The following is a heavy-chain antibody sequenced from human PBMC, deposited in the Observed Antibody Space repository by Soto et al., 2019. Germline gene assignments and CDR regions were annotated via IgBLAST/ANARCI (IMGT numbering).Heavy chain of an antibody. CDR2: IYWDDDK. CDR3: AHRGKTTTTTYFFDH. J-gene: IGHJ4*02. CDR1: GFSLDTSGVA. V-gene: IGHV2-5*02. Sequence: QITLKESGPPLVKPTQTLTLTCTFSGFSLDTSGVAVGWIRQPPGKTLEWLTLIYWDDDKRYSPFLQSRLTITKDTSNNQVVLTLTNMDPVDTATYYCAHRGKTTTTTYFFDHWGQGTLVTVSS. D-gene: IGHD1-1*01.